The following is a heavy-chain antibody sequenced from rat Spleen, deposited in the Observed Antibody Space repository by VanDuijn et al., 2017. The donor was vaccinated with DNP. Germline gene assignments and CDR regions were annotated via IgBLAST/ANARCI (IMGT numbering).Heavy chain of an antibody. CDR3: ASLNYAFDS. V-gene: IGHV5-58*01. J-gene: IGHJ2*01. Sequence: EVQLVEIGGGLVQPGRSLKLSCVASGFTFSRYWMYWIRQAPGKGLEWVASINTDGGGTYYRDSVKGRFTISRDNGKSTLYLQMESLRSEDTATYYCASLNYAFDSWGQGVMVTVSS. D-gene: IGHD1-11*01. CDR1: GFTFSRYW. CDR2: INTDGGGT.